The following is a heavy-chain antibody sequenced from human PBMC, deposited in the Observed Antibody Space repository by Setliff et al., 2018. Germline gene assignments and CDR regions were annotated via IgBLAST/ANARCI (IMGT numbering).Heavy chain of an antibody. CDR2: ISGSGGGT. D-gene: IGHD3-3*01. V-gene: IGHV3-23*01. CDR1: GFTFSRYA. J-gene: IGHJ4*02. Sequence: GGSLRLSCAASGFTFSRYAMTWVRQAPGKGLEWVSVISGSGGGTYYADSVKGRFTISRDNSENTLYLQMNSLRAEDTAKYYCAKDGGGSRLYNFWSGYSPYWGQGTLVTVSS. CDR3: AKDGGGSRLYNFWSGYSPY.